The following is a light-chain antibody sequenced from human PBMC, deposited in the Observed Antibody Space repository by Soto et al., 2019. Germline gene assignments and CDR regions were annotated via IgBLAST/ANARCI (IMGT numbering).Light chain of an antibody. J-gene: IGLJ2*01. Sequence: QSVLTQPASVSGSPGQSITISCTETSSDVGTYNFVSWYQQHPGKAPKLMIYEGTKRPSGVSNRFSGSKSGNTASLTISGLQAEDEADYYCCSYGGSSTFVIFGGGTQLTVL. V-gene: IGLV2-23*01. CDR3: CSYGGSSTFVI. CDR2: EGT. CDR1: SSDVGTYNF.